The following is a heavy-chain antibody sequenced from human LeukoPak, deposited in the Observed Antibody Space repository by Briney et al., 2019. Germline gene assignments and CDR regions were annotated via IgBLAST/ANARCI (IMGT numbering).Heavy chain of an antibody. Sequence: SQTLSLTCAVSGGSISSGGYSWSWIRQPPGKGLEWIGEINHSGSTNYNPSLKSRVTISVDTSKNQFSLKLSSVTAADTAVYYCARERDYDFWSGYYNYWGQGTLVTVSS. CDR1: GGSISSGGYS. CDR2: INHSGST. D-gene: IGHD3-3*01. J-gene: IGHJ4*02. V-gene: IGHV4-30-2*01. CDR3: ARERDYDFWSGYYNY.